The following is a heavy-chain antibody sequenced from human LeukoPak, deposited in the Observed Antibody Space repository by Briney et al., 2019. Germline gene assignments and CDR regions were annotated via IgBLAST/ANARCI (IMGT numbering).Heavy chain of an antibody. Sequence: GGSLRLSCAASGFTFSSYAMSWVRQAPGKGLEWVSGISGSGDNTYYADSVKGRFTIPRDNSKNTLYVQVNSLGTEDTAAYYCAKGSYYDSSGSFYFDYWGQGTLVTVSS. CDR1: GFTFSSYA. CDR3: AKGSYYDSSGSFYFDY. V-gene: IGHV3-23*01. D-gene: IGHD3-22*01. CDR2: ISGSGDNT. J-gene: IGHJ4*02.